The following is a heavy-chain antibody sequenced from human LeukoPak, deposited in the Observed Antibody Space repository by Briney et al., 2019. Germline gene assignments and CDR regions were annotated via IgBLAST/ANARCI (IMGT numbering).Heavy chain of an antibody. V-gene: IGHV3-21*01. J-gene: IGHJ6*02. CDR2: ISSSSSYI. Sequence: GGSLRLSCAASGFTFSSYSMNWVRQAPGKGLEWVSSISSSSSYIYYADSVKGRFTISRDNAKNSLYLQMNSLRAEDTAVYYCAGDILPAAQAPYYGMDVWGQGTTVTVSS. CDR1: GFTFSSYS. CDR3: AGDILPAAQAPYYGMDV. D-gene: IGHD2-2*01.